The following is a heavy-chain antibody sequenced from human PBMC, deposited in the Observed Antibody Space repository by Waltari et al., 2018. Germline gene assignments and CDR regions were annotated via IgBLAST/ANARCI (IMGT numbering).Heavy chain of an antibody. Sequence: QVQLQQWGAGLLKPSETLSLTCAVYGGSFSGYYWRWIRQPPGKGLEWIGEINHSGSTNYNPSLKSRVTISVDTSKNQFSLKLSSVTAADTAVYYCARGLRDIGTRGYYYYYYGMDVWGQGTTVTVSS. CDR2: INHSGST. J-gene: IGHJ6*02. V-gene: IGHV4-34*01. CDR1: GGSFSGYY. CDR3: ARGLRDIGTRGYYYYYYGMDV. D-gene: IGHD5-12*01.